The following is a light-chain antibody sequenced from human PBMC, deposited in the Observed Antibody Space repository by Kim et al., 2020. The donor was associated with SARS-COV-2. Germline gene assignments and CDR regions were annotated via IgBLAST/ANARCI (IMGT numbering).Light chain of an antibody. CDR2: GAS. Sequence: DIVMTQSPATLSVSPGERATLSCRASQSVSSNLAWYQQKPGQAPRLLIYGASTRATGVPARFSGSGSGPEFTLTINSLQSEDFAVYYCQQYNNGPRTFGQGTKVDIK. CDR1: QSVSSN. J-gene: IGKJ1*01. V-gene: IGKV3-15*01. CDR3: QQYNNGPRT.